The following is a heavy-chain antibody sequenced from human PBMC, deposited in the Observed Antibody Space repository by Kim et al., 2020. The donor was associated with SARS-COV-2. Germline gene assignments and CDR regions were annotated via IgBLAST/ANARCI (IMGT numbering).Heavy chain of an antibody. V-gene: IGHV4-59*08. CDR3: AKATTGHYYYMDV. Sequence: SETLSLTCTVSGGSISSYYWSWIRQPPGKGLEWIGYIYYSGSTRSTNYNSSLQSRVAISVDTSKNQSSLKLSSVTAADTAVYYCAKATTGHYYYMDVWG. J-gene: IGHJ6*03. CDR2: IYYSGSTRST. CDR1: GGSISSYY. D-gene: IGHD4-17*01.